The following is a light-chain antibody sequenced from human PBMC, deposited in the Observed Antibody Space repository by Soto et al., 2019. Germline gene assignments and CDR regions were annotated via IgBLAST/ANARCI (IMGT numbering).Light chain of an antibody. CDR1: QSLLHSNGYYY. Sequence: DIVMTQSPLSLPVTPGEPASISCRSSQSLLHSNGYYYLDWYLQKPGQSPQVLIYLGSHRASGVPDRFSGIGSGTDFTLKISRVEAEDVGVYYCMQALQTPWTFGQGTKVEVK. V-gene: IGKV2-28*01. CDR3: MQALQTPWT. CDR2: LGS. J-gene: IGKJ1*01.